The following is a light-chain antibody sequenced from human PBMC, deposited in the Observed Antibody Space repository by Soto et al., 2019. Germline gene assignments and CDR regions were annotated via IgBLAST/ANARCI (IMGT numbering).Light chain of an antibody. CDR1: QSVRST. CDR3: QQYNYWPPWT. J-gene: IGKJ1*01. CDR2: AAS. Sequence: EIVMTQSPFTLSASLAERATLSCRASQSVRSTLAWYQQKPGQAPRPLMYAASTRATGIPARFSGSGSGTEFTLTISSLQPEDFAVYYCQQYNYWPPWTFGQGTKVDI. V-gene: IGKV3-15*01.